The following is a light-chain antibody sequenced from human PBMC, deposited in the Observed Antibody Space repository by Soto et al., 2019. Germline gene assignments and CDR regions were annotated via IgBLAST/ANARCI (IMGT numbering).Light chain of an antibody. CDR3: QQYGSSPLT. J-gene: IGKJ3*01. V-gene: IGKV3-20*01. CDR2: GAS. CDR1: QSVSSNY. Sequence: EIVLTQSPCTLSLSPGERATLSCRASQSVSSNYLSWFQQKPGQAPRLLIYGASSRATGIPDRFSGSGSGTDFTLTISRLEPEDFAVYYCQQYGSSPLTFGPGTKVDSK.